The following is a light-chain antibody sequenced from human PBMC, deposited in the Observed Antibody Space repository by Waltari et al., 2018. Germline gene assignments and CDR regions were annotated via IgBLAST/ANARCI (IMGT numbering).Light chain of an antibody. CDR1: QSVNNF. J-gene: IGKJ2*01. Sequence: EIVLTQSPATLSLSPGAGATLSCRASQSVNNFLAWYQQKPGQAPRLLIYRTYNRATGIPARFSGSGSGTDFTLTISSLEPEDFAVYYCQQRAAWPNTFGQGTKLEIK. V-gene: IGKV3-11*01. CDR2: RTY. CDR3: QQRAAWPNT.